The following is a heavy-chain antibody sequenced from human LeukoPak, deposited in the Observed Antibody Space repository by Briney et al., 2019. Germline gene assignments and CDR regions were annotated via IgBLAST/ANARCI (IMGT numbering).Heavy chain of an antibody. D-gene: IGHD3-16*01. CDR3: ARYSGRPGVMREDAFDL. Sequence: GESLRLSCVASGFTFSNFDMNWVRQAPGKGLGWVSSISTASKYIYYADSLKGRVTISRDNAKNSLYLQMSSLRAGDTAVYYCARYSGRPGVMREDAFDLWGQGTMVTVSS. J-gene: IGHJ3*01. V-gene: IGHV3-21*01. CDR1: GFTFSNFD. CDR2: ISTASKYI.